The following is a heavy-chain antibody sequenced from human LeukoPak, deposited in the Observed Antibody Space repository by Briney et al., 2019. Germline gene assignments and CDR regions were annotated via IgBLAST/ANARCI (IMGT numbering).Heavy chain of an antibody. CDR2: INYTGST. V-gene: IGHV4-34*01. J-gene: IGHJ5*02. D-gene: IGHD6-25*01. CDR1: GGSFSGFY. Sequence: PSETLSLTCAVYGGSFSGFYWSWIRHVPGKGLEWIGEINYTGSTSYNPSLKSRVTISVDTSQNQFFLLLTSVTAADTAVYYCARVAGYLPTRWFDPWGQATHVTVSS. CDR3: ARVAGYLPTRWFDP.